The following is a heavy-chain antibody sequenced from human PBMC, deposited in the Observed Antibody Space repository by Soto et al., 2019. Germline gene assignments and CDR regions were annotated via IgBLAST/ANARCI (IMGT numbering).Heavy chain of an antibody. J-gene: IGHJ4*02. CDR1: GFTFSSYW. Sequence: EVQLVESGGGLVQPGGSLRLSCAASGFTFSSYWMSWVRQAPGKGLEWVANIKQDGSEKYYVDSVKGRFTISRDNAKNSLYLQMNSLRAEDTAVYYCARAYPPGWLRQSLHFDYWGQGTLVTVSS. D-gene: IGHD5-12*01. CDR3: ARAYPPGWLRQSLHFDY. CDR2: IKQDGSEK. V-gene: IGHV3-7*03.